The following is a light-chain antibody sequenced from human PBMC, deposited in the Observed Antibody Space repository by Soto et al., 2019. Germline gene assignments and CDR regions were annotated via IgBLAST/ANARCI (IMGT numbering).Light chain of an antibody. Sequence: QSALTQPPSASGSPGQSVTISCTGTGSDVGAYNFVSWYQQHPGKAPKAIIYEVEKRPSGVPDRFSGSKSGNTASLPVSGLQAEDEADYYCNSFAGGSRWVFGGGTKLTAL. J-gene: IGLJ3*02. CDR2: EVE. V-gene: IGLV2-8*01. CDR1: GSDVGAYNF. CDR3: NSFAGGSRWV.